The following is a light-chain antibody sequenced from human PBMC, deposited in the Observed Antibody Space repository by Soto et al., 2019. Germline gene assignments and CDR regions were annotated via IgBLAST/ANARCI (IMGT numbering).Light chain of an antibody. Sequence: DIPVTQSPSSLSASVGDRVTITCWASQSINSYLNWYQQKPGKAPKLLIYAASSLQSGVPSRFSGSGSGTDFTLTISSLQPEDFATYYCQQSYSPFLTFGGGTKVEIK. J-gene: IGKJ4*01. V-gene: IGKV1-39*01. CDR1: QSINSY. CDR2: AAS. CDR3: QQSYSPFLT.